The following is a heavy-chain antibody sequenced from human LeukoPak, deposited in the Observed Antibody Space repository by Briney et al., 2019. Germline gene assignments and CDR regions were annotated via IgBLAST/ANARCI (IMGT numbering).Heavy chain of an antibody. J-gene: IGHJ4*02. CDR2: IYPGDSDT. CDR1: GYSFTSYW. D-gene: IGHD5-12*01. V-gene: IGHV5-51*01. Sequence: GESLKISCTGSGYSFTSYWIGWVRQMPGKGLEWMGIIYPGDSDTRYSPSFQGQVTISADKSISTAYLQWSSLKASDTAMYYCARPPSRYSGYEGDWGQGTLVTVSS. CDR3: ARPPSRYSGYEGD.